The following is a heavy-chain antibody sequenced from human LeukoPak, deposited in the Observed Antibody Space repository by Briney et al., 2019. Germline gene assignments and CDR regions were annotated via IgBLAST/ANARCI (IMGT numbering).Heavy chain of an antibody. CDR3: ARAGRYYGSGNDAFDI. CDR1: GGTFSNFG. V-gene: IGHV1-18*01. J-gene: IGHJ3*02. CDR2: ISAYNGNT. D-gene: IGHD3-10*01. Sequence: GASVKVSCKASGGTFSNFGISWVRQAPGQGLEWMGWISAYNGNTNYAQKLQGRVTMTTDTSTSTAYMELRSLRSDDTAVYYCARAGRYYGSGNDAFDIWGQGTMVTVSS.